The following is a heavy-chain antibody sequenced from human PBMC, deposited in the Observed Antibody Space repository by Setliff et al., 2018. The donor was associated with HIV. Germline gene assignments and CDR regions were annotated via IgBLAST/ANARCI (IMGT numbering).Heavy chain of an antibody. CDR1: GGSFSGYY. Sequence: SETLSLTCAVYGGSFSGYYWSWIRQPPGKGLEWIGEINHSGSTNYNPSLERRVTISADTSQNQLSLNLTSVTAADTAVYYCAGSSSYSFDFWGQGTLVTVS. V-gene: IGHV4-34*01. CDR3: AGSSSYSFDF. CDR2: INHSGST. J-gene: IGHJ4*02. D-gene: IGHD6-13*01.